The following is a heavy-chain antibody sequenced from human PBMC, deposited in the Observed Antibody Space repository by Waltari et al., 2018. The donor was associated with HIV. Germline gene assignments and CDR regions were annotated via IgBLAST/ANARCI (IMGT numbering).Heavy chain of an antibody. CDR3: AKDLDAWNSKYYFDY. Sequence: EVQLLESGGGLVQPGGSLRLSCAASGFTFSRYAMSWVRQAPGQGLEWVSAISGSGGSTYYADSVKGRFTISRDNSKNTLYLQMNSLRAEDTAVYYCAKDLDAWNSKYYFDYWGQGTLVTVSS. CDR2: ISGSGGST. J-gene: IGHJ4*02. D-gene: IGHD1-7*01. V-gene: IGHV3-23*01. CDR1: GFTFSRYA.